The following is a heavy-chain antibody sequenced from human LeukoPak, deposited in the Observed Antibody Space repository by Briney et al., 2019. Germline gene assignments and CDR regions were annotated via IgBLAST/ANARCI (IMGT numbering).Heavy chain of an antibody. D-gene: IGHD3/OR15-3a*01. CDR3: ARGGTYTVDY. J-gene: IGHJ4*02. V-gene: IGHV3-21*01. Sequence: PGGSLRLSCAASGFTFSSYSMNWVRHAPGKGLEWVSSIRSSSSYIYYADSVKGRFTISRDNAKNSLYLQMNSLRAEDTAVYYCARGGTYTVDYWGQGTLVTVSS. CDR1: GFTFSSYS. CDR2: IRSSSSYI.